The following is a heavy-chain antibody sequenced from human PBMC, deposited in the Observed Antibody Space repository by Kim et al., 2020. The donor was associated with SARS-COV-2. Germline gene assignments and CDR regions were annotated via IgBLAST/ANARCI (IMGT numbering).Heavy chain of an antibody. CDR3: ARGWFATGLDV. D-gene: IGHD3-9*01. CDR1: GDSVSGNSGS. V-gene: IGHV6-1*01. J-gene: IGHJ6*02. Sequence: SQTLSLTCAISGDSVSGNSGSWNWLRQSPSRGLEWLGRTYYQSKWYYDYAASVRGRMTITSDTSKNHFSVQLNSVTPEDTAVYFCARGWFATGLDVWDQGTRSPSL. CDR2: TYYQSKWYY.